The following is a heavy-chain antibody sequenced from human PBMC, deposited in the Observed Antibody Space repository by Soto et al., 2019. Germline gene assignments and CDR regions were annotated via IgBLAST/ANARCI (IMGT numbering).Heavy chain of an antibody. J-gene: IGHJ4*02. V-gene: IGHV4-31*02. CDR2: IYYSGST. CDR3: AREVRGVNYGYFDY. Sequence: SETLCLTCTVSGGSISSGGYYWSWIRQHPGKGLEWIGYIYYSGSTYYNPSLKSRVTISVDTSKNQFSLKLSSVTAADTAVYYCAREVRGVNYGYFDYWGQGTLVTVSS. CDR1: GGSISSGGYY. D-gene: IGHD3-10*01.